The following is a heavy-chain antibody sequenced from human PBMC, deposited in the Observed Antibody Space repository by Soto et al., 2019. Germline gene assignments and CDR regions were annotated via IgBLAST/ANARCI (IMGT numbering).Heavy chain of an antibody. CDR2: IIPIFGTA. CDR3: ARDGQAVVPAADDYYYGMDV. J-gene: IGHJ6*02. V-gene: IGHV1-69*13. CDR1: GGTFSSYA. Sequence: SVKVSCKASGGTFSSYAISWVRQAPGQGLEWMGGIIPIFGTANYAQKFPGRVTITADESTSTAYMELSSLRSEDTAVYYCARDGQAVVPAADDYYYGMDVWGQGTTVTVSS. D-gene: IGHD2-2*01.